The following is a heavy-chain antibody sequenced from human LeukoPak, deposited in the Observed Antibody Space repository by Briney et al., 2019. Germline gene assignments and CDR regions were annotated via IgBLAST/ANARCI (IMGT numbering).Heavy chain of an antibody. CDR3: ARDLYQLTLHYYDGLDV. D-gene: IGHD2-2*01. CDR1: GFTFSDYY. J-gene: IGHJ6*02. CDR2: ISSSASTI. V-gene: IGHV3-11*01. Sequence: GGSLRLSCAASGFTFSDYYMSWIRQAPGQGLEWVSYISSSASTIYYADSVKGRFTISRTNANNSLYLQMNSRRAEDTAVYYCARDLYQLTLHYYDGLDVWGQGTTVTVSS.